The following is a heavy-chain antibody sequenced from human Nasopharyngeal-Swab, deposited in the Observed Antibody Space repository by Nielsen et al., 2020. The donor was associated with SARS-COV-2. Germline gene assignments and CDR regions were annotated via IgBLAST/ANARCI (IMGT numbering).Heavy chain of an antibody. CDR1: GFSFSTYT. J-gene: IGHJ5*02. CDR2: ISGTGDNT. Sequence: GGSLRLSCAASGFSFSTYTMNWVRQAPGKGLEWVSGISGTGDNTYYADSVKGRFTISRDSSKNTLYLQMNSLRAEDTALYYCAKDSGAGFCSGGTCFPTNHWGQGTLVTVSS. CDR3: AKDSGAGFCSGGTCFPTNH. V-gene: IGHV3-23*01. D-gene: IGHD2-15*01.